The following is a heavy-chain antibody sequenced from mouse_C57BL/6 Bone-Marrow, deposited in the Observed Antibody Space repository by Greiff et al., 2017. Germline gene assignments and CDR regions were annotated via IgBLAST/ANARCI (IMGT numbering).Heavy chain of an antibody. CDR2: FSSGGDYI. CDR3: TRRAICHYAMDY. CDR1: GFTFSSYA. V-gene: IGHV5-9-1*02. Sequence: EVMLVESGEGLVKPGGSLKLSCAASGFTFSSYAMSWVRQTPEKRLEWVAYFSSGGDYIYFADTVKGRFTISRDNARNTLYLQMSSLKSEDTAMYYCTRRAICHYAMDYWGQGTSVTVSS. J-gene: IGHJ4*01.